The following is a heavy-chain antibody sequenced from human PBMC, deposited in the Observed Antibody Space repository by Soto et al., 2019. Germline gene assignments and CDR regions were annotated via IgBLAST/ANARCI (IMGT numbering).Heavy chain of an antibody. V-gene: IGHV4-59*08. CDR2: IYYSGST. CDR1: GGSISSYY. Sequence: PSETLSLTWTVSGGSISSYYWSWLRQPPGKGLEWIGYIYYSGSTNYNPSLKSRVTISVDTSKNQFSLKLSSVTAADTAVYYCARHFSVDYFDYWGQGALVTVSS. CDR3: ARHFSVDYFDY. J-gene: IGHJ4*02.